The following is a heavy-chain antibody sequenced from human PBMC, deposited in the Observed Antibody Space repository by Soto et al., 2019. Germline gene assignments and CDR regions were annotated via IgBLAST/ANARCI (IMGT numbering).Heavy chain of an antibody. J-gene: IGHJ6*02. CDR3: ARDLWGYCGADCYPLDV. V-gene: IGHV4-59*01. D-gene: IGHD2-21*02. CDR1: GGSISRYY. Sequence: QVRLQESGPGLVKPSETLSLTCTVSGGSISRYYWSWIRQPPGKGLEWIGYMYNTGSTIYNPSLKGRVTISVDTSKNQFYLKLNSVTAADTAVYYWARDLWGYCGADCYPLDVWGQGTTVTVSS. CDR2: MYNTGST.